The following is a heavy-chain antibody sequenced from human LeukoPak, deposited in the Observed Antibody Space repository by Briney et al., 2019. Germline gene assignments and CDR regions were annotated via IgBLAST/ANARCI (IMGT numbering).Heavy chain of an antibody. CDR1: GFTFDDYA. J-gene: IGHJ4*02. CDR3: AKDLSYDFWSGYLFDY. D-gene: IGHD3-3*01. Sequence: PGGSLRLSCAASGFTFDDYAMHWVRQAPGKGLEWVSGISWNSGSIGYADSAKGRFTISRDNAKNSLYLQMNSLRAEDTALYYCAKDLSYDFWSGYLFDYWGQGTLVTVSS. V-gene: IGHV3-9*01. CDR2: ISWNSGSI.